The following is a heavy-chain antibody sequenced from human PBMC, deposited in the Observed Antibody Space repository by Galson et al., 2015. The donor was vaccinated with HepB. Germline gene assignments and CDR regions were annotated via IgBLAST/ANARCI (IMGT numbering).Heavy chain of an antibody. Sequence: SLRLSCAASGFTVCSNYMSWVRQAPGKGLEWVSVIYSGGSTYYADSVKGRFTISRHNSKNTLYLQMNSLRAEDTAVYYCARVRLWGAGDFDYWGQGTLVTVSS. D-gene: IGHD1-26*01. CDR2: IYSGGST. V-gene: IGHV3-53*04. J-gene: IGHJ4*02. CDR3: ARVRLWGAGDFDY. CDR1: GFTVCSNY.